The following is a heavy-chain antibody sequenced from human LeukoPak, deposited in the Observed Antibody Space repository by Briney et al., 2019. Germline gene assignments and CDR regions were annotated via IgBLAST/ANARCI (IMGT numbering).Heavy chain of an antibody. CDR1: GASISSFY. Sequence: PSETLSLTCTVSGASISSFYWSWIRQPPGKGLEWIGYIYYSGITNYNPSLNSRVTISVDTSKNQFSLKLSSVTAADTVVYYCATQGSGSRAAFDYLGQGTLVTVSS. D-gene: IGHD1-26*01. J-gene: IGHJ4*02. CDR2: IYYSGIT. CDR3: ATQGSGSRAAFDY. V-gene: IGHV4-59*08.